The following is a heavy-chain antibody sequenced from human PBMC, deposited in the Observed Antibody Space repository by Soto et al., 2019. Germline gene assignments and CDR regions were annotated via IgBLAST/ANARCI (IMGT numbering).Heavy chain of an antibody. Sequence: GASVKVSCKAFGYTFPNYGINWVRQAPGQGLEWMGRICTYSGDTNYAQQLQGRVTMATDTSTDTAYMEPRSLRSHATAVYSCARDRLGNVLHYGLAVWGQGTTVTVSS. D-gene: IGHD6-6*01. J-gene: IGHJ6*02. V-gene: IGHV1-18*01. CDR3: ARDRLGNVLHYGLAV. CDR1: GYTFPNYG. CDR2: ICTYSGDT.